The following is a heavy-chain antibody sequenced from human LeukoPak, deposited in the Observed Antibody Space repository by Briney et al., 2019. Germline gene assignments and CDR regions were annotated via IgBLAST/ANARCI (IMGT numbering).Heavy chain of an antibody. D-gene: IGHD3-3*01. Sequence: PGGSLRLSCAASGFTFNSYAMHWVRQAPGKGLEWVAVISYDGSNKFYADSVKGRFTISRDNSKNTLYLQMNSLRAEDTAVYYCARDQTEESDFWSNYLVGAFDIWGQGTMVTVSS. CDR3: ARDQTEESDFWSNYLVGAFDI. J-gene: IGHJ3*02. CDR2: ISYDGSNK. CDR1: GFTFNSYA. V-gene: IGHV3-30-3*01.